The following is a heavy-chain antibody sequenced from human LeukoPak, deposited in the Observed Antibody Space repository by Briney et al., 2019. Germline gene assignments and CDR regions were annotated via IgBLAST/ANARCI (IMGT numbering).Heavy chain of an antibody. CDR1: GFTFSSYW. CDR2: IKEDGSEK. J-gene: IGHJ4*02. D-gene: IGHD3-9*01. V-gene: IGHV3-7*01. Sequence: GGSLRLSCAASGFTFSSYWMIWVRQAPGKGLEWVANIKEDGSEKYYVDSVKGRFTISRDNAKNSLSLQMNSLRAGDTAVYYCARRFYDNLTGHTWYDYWGQGTLVTVSS. CDR3: ARRFYDNLTGHTWYDY.